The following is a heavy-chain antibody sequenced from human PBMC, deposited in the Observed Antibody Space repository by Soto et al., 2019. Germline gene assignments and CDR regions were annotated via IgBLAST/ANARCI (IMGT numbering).Heavy chain of an antibody. V-gene: IGHV1-18*01. CDR1: GYTFSSYG. Sequence: QVQLVQSGAEVKKPGASVKVSCKASGYTFSSYGISWVRQAPGQGLEWMGWISAYNGNTNYAQKLQGRVTMTTDTSTSTAYMELRSLKSDDTAVYYCARGITIVRGVINNWFDPWGQGTLVTVSS. J-gene: IGHJ5*02. D-gene: IGHD3-10*01. CDR2: ISAYNGNT. CDR3: ARGITIVRGVINNWFDP.